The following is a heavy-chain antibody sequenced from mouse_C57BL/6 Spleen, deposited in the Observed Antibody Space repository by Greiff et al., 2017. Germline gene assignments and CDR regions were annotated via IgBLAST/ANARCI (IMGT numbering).Heavy chain of an antibody. V-gene: IGHV10-1*01. D-gene: IGHD2-2*01. CDR2: IRSKSNNYAT. CDR1: GFSFNTYA. CDR3: VRQGGYLPYYYAMDY. Sequence: VQLKESGGGLVQPKGSLKLSCAASGFSFNTYAMNWVRQAPGKGLEWVARIRSKSNNYATYYADSVKDRFTISRDDSESMLYLQMNNLKTEDTAMYYCVRQGGYLPYYYAMDYWGQGTSVTVSS. J-gene: IGHJ4*01.